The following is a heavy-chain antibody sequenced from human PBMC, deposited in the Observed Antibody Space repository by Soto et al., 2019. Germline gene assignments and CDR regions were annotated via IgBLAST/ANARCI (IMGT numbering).Heavy chain of an antibody. V-gene: IGHV3-30*03. J-gene: IGHJ4*02. CDR3: VGGQHYFDY. CDR2: ISYDGSNT. Sequence: QVQLVESGGGVVQPGRSLRLSCAASGFPFTTYGMHWVREGPDKGLEWVAVISYDGSNTYYADSVKGRFTISRDNSKNTRYRLMNSLRPEDTALSYCVGGQHYFDYRGQGTRVTVSS. D-gene: IGHD3-10*01. CDR1: GFPFTTYG.